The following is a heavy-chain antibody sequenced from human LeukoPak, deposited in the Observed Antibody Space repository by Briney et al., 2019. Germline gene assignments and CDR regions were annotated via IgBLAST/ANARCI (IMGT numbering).Heavy chain of an antibody. Sequence: GGSLRLSCAASGFTFSSYAMSWVRQAPGKGLEWVSAISGSGGSTYYADSVKGRFTISRDNSKNTLYLQMNSLRAEDTAVYYCARVRTYYYDSSGYYLGYWGQGTLVTVSS. D-gene: IGHD3-22*01. CDR2: ISGSGGST. CDR3: ARVRTYYYDSSGYYLGY. J-gene: IGHJ4*02. V-gene: IGHV3-23*01. CDR1: GFTFSSYA.